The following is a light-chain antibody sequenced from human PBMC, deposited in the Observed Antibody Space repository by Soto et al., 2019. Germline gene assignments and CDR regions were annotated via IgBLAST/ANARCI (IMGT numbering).Light chain of an antibody. V-gene: IGLV1-44*01. J-gene: IGLJ3*02. Sequence: QAVVTQPPSASGTPGQGVTISCSGSSSDIGSNTVNWYQQLPGTAPKLLIYFNNQRPSGVPDRFSGSKSGTSASLAISGLQSEDEAQYYCAAWDASLKGPVFGGGTKLTVL. CDR1: SSDIGSNT. CDR2: FNN. CDR3: AAWDASLKGPV.